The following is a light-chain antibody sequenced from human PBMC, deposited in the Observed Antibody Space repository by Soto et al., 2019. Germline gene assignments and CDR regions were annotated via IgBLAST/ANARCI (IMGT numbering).Light chain of an antibody. J-gene: IGKJ5*01. V-gene: IGKV1-5*03. CDR2: KAS. CDR1: QPISSW. CDR3: QQCNNLPIT. Sequence: DIQMTQSPPTLFASVGDRVTITCRASQPISSWLSWYQQKPGKAPKLLIYKASTLKSGVPSRFSGSGSGTDFTFTISSLQPEDIEPYYCQQCNNLPITFGQGTRLEIK.